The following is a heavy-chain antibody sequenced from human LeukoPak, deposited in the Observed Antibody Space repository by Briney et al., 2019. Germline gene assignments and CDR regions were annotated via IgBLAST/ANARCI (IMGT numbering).Heavy chain of an antibody. J-gene: IGHJ1*01. CDR3: ARGYPLSTTAAGTYFQH. Sequence: ASVKVSCKASGYTFSGYYMHWVRQAPGQGLEWMGWINPNSGGTNYAQKFQGRVTMTRDTSISTAYMELSRLRSDDTAVYYCARGYPLSTTAAGTYFQHWGQGALVTVSS. D-gene: IGHD6-13*01. CDR2: INPNSGGT. CDR1: GYTFSGYY. V-gene: IGHV1-2*02.